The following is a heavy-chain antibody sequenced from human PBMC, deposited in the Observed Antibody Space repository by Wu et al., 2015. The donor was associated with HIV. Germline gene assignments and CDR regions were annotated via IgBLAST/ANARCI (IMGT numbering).Heavy chain of an antibody. CDR1: GYTFTGYY. D-gene: IGHD3-10*01. Sequence: QVQLVQSGAEVKKPGASVKVSCKASGYTFTGYYMHWVRQAPGQGLEWMGWINPNSGGTNYAQKFQGRVTMTRDTSISTAYMELSRLRSDDTAVYYCARVRRNYYGSGSYYNWFDPWGQGTLVTVSS. J-gene: IGHJ5*02. CDR2: INPNSGGT. CDR3: ARVRRNYYGSGSYYNWFDP. V-gene: IGHV1-2*02.